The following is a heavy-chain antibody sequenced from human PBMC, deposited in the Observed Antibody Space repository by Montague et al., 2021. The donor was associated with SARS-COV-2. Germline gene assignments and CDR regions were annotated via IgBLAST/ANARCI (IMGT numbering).Heavy chain of an antibody. D-gene: IGHD2-2*02. V-gene: IGHV4-34*01. CDR2: ISQSGNT. Sequence: SDTLSLTCAVYGGSFSRYYWSWIRQHPGKGLEWIGEISQSGNTKYNPSLQSRVSISLDTSRNQFSLKVRSVTAADTAIYYCARLGDGIVPSPILGLGPYYSFYYMDVWGKGTTVTVSS. CDR1: GGSFSRYY. J-gene: IGHJ6*03. CDR3: ARLGDGIVPSPILGLGPYYSFYYMDV.